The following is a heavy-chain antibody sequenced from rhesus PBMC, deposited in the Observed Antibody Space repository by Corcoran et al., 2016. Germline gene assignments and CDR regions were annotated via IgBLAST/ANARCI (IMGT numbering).Heavy chain of an antibody. D-gene: IGHD5-24*01. J-gene: IGHJ4*01. CDR3: ARLLGTSELGYFDY. V-gene: IGHV4-80*01. CDR1: GGPFSSYW. Sequence: QVQLQESGPGLVKPSETLSLTCAVSGGPFSSYWWSWIRQPPGKGLEGSGEINGNSGSTTYTPSLKSRVTISQDASKNRCSLKLSSVTAADTAVYYCARLLGTSELGYFDYWGQGVLVTVSS. CDR2: INGNSGST.